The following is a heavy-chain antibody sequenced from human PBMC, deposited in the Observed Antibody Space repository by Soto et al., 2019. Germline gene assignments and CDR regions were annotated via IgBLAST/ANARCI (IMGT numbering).Heavy chain of an antibody. J-gene: IGHJ4*02. CDR1: GFTFSSYG. Sequence: QVQLVESGGGVVQPGRSLRLSCAASGFTFSSYGMHWVRQAPGKGLEWVAVISYDGSNKYYADSVKGRFTISRDNSKTTLYLQMNSLRAEDTAVYYCANSRTVVHMNWGQGTLVTVSS. CDR3: ANSRTVVHMN. V-gene: IGHV3-30*18. D-gene: IGHD4-17*01. CDR2: ISYDGSNK.